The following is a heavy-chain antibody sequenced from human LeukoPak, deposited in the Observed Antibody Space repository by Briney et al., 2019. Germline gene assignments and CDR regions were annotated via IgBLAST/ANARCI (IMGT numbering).Heavy chain of an antibody. V-gene: IGHV3-21*01. CDR2: INSRSSYI. CDR1: GFSFSSYS. CDR3: ARVESGWYPGED. Sequence: GGSLRLSCAASGFSFSSYSMTWVRQAPGKGLEWVSSINSRSSYIHYADSVKGRFTISRDNAKNSVYLQMNSLRAEDTAVYHCARVESGWYPGEDWGQGILVTVSS. D-gene: IGHD6-19*01. J-gene: IGHJ4*02.